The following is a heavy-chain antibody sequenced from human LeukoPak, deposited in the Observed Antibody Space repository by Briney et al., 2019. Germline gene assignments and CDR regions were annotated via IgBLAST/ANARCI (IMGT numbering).Heavy chain of an antibody. D-gene: IGHD6-13*01. CDR3: AKKGAADRAFDI. J-gene: IGHJ3*02. Sequence: PGGSLRLSCAASGFTFSSYGMHWVRQAPGKGLEWVTFIRYDGTNTYYADSVKGRFAISRDNSKNTLYLQMNNLRAEDTAVYYCAKKGAADRAFDIWGQGTMVTVS. CDR2: IRYDGTNT. CDR1: GFTFSSYG. V-gene: IGHV3-30*02.